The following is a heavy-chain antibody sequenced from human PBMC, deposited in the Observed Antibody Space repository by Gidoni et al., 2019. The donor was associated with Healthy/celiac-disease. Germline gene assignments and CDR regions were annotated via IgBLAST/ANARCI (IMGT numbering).Heavy chain of an antibody. D-gene: IGHD1-26*01. V-gene: IGHV1-69*04. CDR3: ALDPYSGSYPSVARY. J-gene: IGHJ4*02. CDR1: GGTFSSYA. CDR2: IIPILGIA. Sequence: QVQLVQSGAEVKKPGSSVKVSCKASGGTFSSYAISWVRQAPGQGLEWMGRIIPILGIANYAQKFQGRVTITADKSTSTAYMELSSLRSEDTAVYYCALDPYSGSYPSVARYWGQGTLVTVSS.